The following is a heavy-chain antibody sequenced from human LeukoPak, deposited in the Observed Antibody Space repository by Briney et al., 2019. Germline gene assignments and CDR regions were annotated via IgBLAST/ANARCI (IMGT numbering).Heavy chain of an antibody. CDR1: GGSITSYY. V-gene: IGHV4-4*07. Sequence: PETLSLTCTVSGGSITSYYWSWIRQPAGKGLEWIGRIHTTGSTNYNPSLKSRVTMSVDTSKNQFSLKLSSVTAADTAVYYCARDRYYYDSSGSQFDYWGQGTLVTVSS. CDR3: ARDRYYYDSSGSQFDY. CDR2: IHTTGST. D-gene: IGHD3-22*01. J-gene: IGHJ4*02.